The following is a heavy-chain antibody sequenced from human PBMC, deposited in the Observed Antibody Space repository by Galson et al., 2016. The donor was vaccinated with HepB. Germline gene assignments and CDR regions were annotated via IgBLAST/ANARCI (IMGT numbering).Heavy chain of an antibody. D-gene: IGHD3-10*01. CDR3: AKDALITMVRGVIMSYFDY. CDR1: GFTFSSYG. V-gene: IGHV3-30*18. Sequence: SLRLSCAASGFTFSSYGMHWVRQAPGKGLEWVAVISNDGSNKDYADSVKGRFTISRDNSKNTLYLQMTSLRAEDRAVYYCAKDALITMVRGVIMSYFDYWGQGTLVTVSS. CDR2: ISNDGSNK. J-gene: IGHJ4*02.